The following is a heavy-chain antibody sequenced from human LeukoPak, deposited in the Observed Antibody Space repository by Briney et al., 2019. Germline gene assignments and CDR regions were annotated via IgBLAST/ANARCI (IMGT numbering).Heavy chain of an antibody. CDR3: ARDSVLYYDSSGLDS. Sequence: GGSLRLSCAASGFTFSSYSMNWVRQAPGKGLEWVSSISSSSSYIYYADSVKGRFTISRDNAKNSLYLQMNSLRAEDTAVYYCARDSVLYYDSSGLDSWGQGPLVIVSP. V-gene: IGHV3-21*01. D-gene: IGHD3-22*01. CDR2: ISSSSSYI. CDR1: GFTFSSYS. J-gene: IGHJ4*02.